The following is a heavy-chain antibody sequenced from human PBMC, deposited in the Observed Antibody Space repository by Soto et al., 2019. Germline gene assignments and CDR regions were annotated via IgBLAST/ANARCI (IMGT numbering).Heavy chain of an antibody. D-gene: IGHD4-17*01. Sequence: SETLSLTCTVSGGSISSGGYYWSWIRQHPGKGLEWIGYIYYSGSTYYNPSLKSRVTISVDTSKNQFSLKLSSVTAADTAVYYCARDRATVTDYWGQGTLVTVSS. CDR2: IYYSGST. V-gene: IGHV4-31*03. CDR1: GGSISSGGYY. CDR3: ARDRATVTDY. J-gene: IGHJ4*02.